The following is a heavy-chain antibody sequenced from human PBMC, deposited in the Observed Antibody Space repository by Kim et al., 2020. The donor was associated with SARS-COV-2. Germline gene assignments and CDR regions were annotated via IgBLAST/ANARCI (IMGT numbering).Heavy chain of an antibody. CDR3: ARLGSLLPLV. CDR2: IYYSGST. Sequence: SETLSLTCTVSGGSISSSSYYWGWIRQPPGKGLEWIGSIYYSGSTYYNPSLKSRVTISVDTSKNQFSLMLSSVTAADTAVYYCARLGSLLPLVWGQGTLVTVSS. CDR1: GGSISSSSYY. J-gene: IGHJ4*02. V-gene: IGHV4-39*01. D-gene: IGHD3-22*01.